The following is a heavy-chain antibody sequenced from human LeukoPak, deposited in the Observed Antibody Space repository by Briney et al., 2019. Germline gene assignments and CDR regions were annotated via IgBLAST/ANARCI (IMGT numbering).Heavy chain of an antibody. CDR1: GYPISSGYY. Sequence: SETLSLTCAVSGYPISSGYYWGWIRQPPGKGLEWIWSIYHSGSTYYSPSLKSRVTISVDTSKNQFSLSLSSVTAADTAVYYCARSYYDSSGYEGFDPWGQGTLVTVSS. CDR2: IYHSGST. V-gene: IGHV4-38-2*01. J-gene: IGHJ5*02. CDR3: ARSYYDSSGYEGFDP. D-gene: IGHD3-22*01.